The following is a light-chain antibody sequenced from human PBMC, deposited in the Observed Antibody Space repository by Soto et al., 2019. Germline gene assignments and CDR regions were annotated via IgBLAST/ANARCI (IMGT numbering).Light chain of an antibody. J-gene: IGKJ4*02. V-gene: IGKV3-20*01. CDR1: QSVSSSY. CDR2: GAS. Sequence: ETVLTQSPGTLSLSPGERAALSCRASQSVSSSYLAWYQQKPGQAPRLLIYGASNRATGIPDRFSGSGSGTDFTLTISRLEPEDFAVYYCQQYGNSPRTFGEGTKVEIK. CDR3: QQYGNSPRT.